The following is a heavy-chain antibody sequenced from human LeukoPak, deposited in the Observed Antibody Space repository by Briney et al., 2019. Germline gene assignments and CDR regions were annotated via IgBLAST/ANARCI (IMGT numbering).Heavy chain of an antibody. D-gene: IGHD3-22*01. V-gene: IGHV3-23*01. Sequence: GGSLRLSCAASGFTFRSYGMTWVRQAPGKGLEWVSAISGSGDSTYYADSVKGRFTISRDNSKNTLYLQMNSLRAEDTAIYYCAKGPWQNYYDSSGYFDYWGQGTPVTVSS. CDR2: ISGSGDST. CDR1: GFTFRSYG. CDR3: AKGPWQNYYDSSGYFDY. J-gene: IGHJ4*02.